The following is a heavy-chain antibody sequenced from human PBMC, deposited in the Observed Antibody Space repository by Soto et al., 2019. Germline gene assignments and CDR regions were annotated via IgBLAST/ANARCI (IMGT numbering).Heavy chain of an antibody. CDR2: ISSNGGST. CDR3: ARDQGGLSDY. D-gene: IGHD1-26*01. J-gene: IGHJ4*02. Sequence: ESGGGLVQPGGSLRLSCAASGFTFSSYAMHWVRQAPGKGLEYVSAISSNGGSTYYANSVKGRFTISRDNSKNTLYLQMGSLRAEDMAVYYCARDQGGLSDYWGQGTLVTVSS. CDR1: GFTFSSYA. V-gene: IGHV3-64*01.